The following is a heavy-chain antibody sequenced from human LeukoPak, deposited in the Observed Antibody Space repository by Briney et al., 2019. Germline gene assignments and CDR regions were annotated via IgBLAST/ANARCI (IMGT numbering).Heavy chain of an antibody. J-gene: IGHJ4*02. CDR2: INHSGST. CDR3: ARTSRSGYDQSAFFDY. Sequence: PSETLSLTCAVYGGSFSGYYWSWIRQPPGKGLEWIGEINHSGSTNYNPSLKSRVTISVDTSKNQFSLKLSSVTAADTAVYYCARTSRSGYDQSAFFDYWGQGTLVTVSS. CDR1: GGSFSGYY. V-gene: IGHV4-34*01. D-gene: IGHD5-12*01.